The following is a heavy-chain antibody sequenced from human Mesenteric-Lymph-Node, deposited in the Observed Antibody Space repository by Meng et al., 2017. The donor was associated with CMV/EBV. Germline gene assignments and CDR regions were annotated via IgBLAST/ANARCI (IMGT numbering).Heavy chain of an antibody. CDR1: GGSITSYY. CDR3: AGAEASGPDNWFDP. D-gene: IGHD3-3*01. CDR2: IYHSSYFSTST. V-gene: IGHV4-59*01. J-gene: IGHJ5*02. Sequence: SETLSLTCSISGGSITSYYWSWIRQFPGKGLGWIAYIYHSSYFSTSTSYNPALKTRVTISVDPPKNQFSLTVSSVTTADTAVYYCAGAEASGPDNWFDPWGQGTLVTVSS.